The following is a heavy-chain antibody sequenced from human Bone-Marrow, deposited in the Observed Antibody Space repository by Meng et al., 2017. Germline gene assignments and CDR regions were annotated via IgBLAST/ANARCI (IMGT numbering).Heavy chain of an antibody. CDR2: IYHSGST. D-gene: IGHD1-26*01. CDR3: ARVIYRPSGHNYFDP. CDR1: VGSIRSPNW. Sequence: QMQGSCPVLVHSSCTSSVPWPCSVGSIRSPNWWRCARQPPGRGLEWIGEIYHSGSTTYNPSLLSRVTISVDKSKNQFSLKLSSVTAADTAIYYCARVIYRPSGHNYFDPWGQGTLVTVSS. V-gene: IGHV4-4*02. J-gene: IGHJ5*02.